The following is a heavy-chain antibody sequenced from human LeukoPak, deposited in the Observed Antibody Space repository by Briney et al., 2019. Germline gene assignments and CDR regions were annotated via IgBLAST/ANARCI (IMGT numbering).Heavy chain of an antibody. CDR3: ARDQGALDI. CDR2: IKQDGSEK. CDR1: GFTFSHYW. J-gene: IGHJ3*02. V-gene: IGHV3-7*01. Sequence: GGSLSLSCAASGFTFSHYWMSWVRQAPGKGLEWLANIKQDGSEKYYVDSVKGRFTISRDNAKNSLYLQMNSQRAEDTAIYYCARDQGALDIWGQGTMVTVSS.